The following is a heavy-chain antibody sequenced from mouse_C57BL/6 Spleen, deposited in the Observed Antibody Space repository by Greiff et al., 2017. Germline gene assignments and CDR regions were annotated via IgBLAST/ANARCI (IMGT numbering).Heavy chain of an antibody. CDR2: IDPSDSYT. V-gene: IGHV1-69*01. Sequence: QVQLQQPGAELVMPGASVKLSCKASGYTFTSYWMHWVKQRPGQGLEWIGEIDPSDSYTNYKQKFKGKSTLTVDKSSSTAYMQLSSLTSEDSAVYYCERMGSLSFADWGQGTLVTVSA. CDR3: ERMGSLSFAD. J-gene: IGHJ3*01. D-gene: IGHD1-1*01. CDR1: GYTFTSYW.